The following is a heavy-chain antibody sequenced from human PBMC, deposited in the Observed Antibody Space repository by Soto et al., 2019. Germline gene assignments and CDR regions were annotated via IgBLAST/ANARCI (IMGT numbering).Heavy chain of an antibody. V-gene: IGHV1-69*02. CDR3: ARYRRDGYNSDY. D-gene: IGHD5-12*01. Sequence: SVKVSCKASGGTFSSYTISWVRQAPGQGLEWMGRIIPILGIANYAQKFQGRVTITADKSTSTAYMELSSLRSEDTAVYYCARYRRDGYNSDYWGQGTLVTVSS. CDR1: GGTFSSYT. CDR2: IIPILGIA. J-gene: IGHJ4*02.